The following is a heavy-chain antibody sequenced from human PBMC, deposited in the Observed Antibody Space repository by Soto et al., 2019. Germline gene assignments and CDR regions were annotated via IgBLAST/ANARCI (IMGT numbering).Heavy chain of an antibody. J-gene: IGHJ4*02. D-gene: IGHD2-8*01. V-gene: IGHV3-23*01. Sequence: LRLSCAASGFTFSSYAMSWVRQAPGKGLEWVSAISGSGGSTYYSDSVKGRFTISRDNSKNTLYLQMNSLRAEDTAVYYCALLMVYAAPLFDYWGQGTLVTVSS. CDR1: GFTFSSYA. CDR2: ISGSGGST. CDR3: ALLMVYAAPLFDY.